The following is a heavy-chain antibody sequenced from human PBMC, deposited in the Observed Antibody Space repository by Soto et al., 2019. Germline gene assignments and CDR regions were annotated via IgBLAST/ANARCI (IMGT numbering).Heavy chain of an antibody. CDR3: ARVDTSMVNYFDH. D-gene: IGHD5-18*01. J-gene: IGHJ4*02. CDR2: THYSGST. Sequence: QVQLQESGPGLVKPSQTLSVTCTVSGASISSGSYFWSWIRQHPGKGLEWIGYTHYSGSTFYNPSLKTRLTIAAATSKNQVSLTLKSVTAADTAVYFCARVDTSMVNYFDHWGQGILVAVSS. V-gene: IGHV4-31*03. CDR1: GASISSGSYF.